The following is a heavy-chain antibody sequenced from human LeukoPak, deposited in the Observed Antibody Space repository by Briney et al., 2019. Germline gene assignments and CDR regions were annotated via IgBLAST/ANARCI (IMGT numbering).Heavy chain of an antibody. V-gene: IGHV1-2*07. CDR3: ARTSFWESPVNWFDP. CDR2: INPKNGGA. J-gene: IGHJ5*02. Sequence: GASVKVSRKTSGYTFIGHYIHWVRQAPGQGLEWMGWINPKNGGANYAPRFRGRVTMTRDRSTSTVYMELTRLTSDDTAVYYCARTSFWESPVNWFDPWGQGTLVTVSS. CDR1: GYTFIGHY. D-gene: IGHD3-16*01.